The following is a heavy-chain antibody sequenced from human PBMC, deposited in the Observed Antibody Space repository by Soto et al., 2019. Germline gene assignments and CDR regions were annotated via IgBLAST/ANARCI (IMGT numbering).Heavy chain of an antibody. V-gene: IGHV3-23*01. CDR3: AKVGGRLEYESSIDF. CDR2: ISGSGGST. D-gene: IGHD1-1*01. CDR1: GFTFSSYA. Sequence: EVQLLESGGGLVQPGGSLRLSCAASGFTFSSYAMTWVRQAPGKGLEWVSGISGSGGSTYHADSVKGRFTISRDNYKNTLYLQMNRLRAEDTATYYCAKVGGRLEYESSIDFWGQGTLVTVSS. J-gene: IGHJ4*02.